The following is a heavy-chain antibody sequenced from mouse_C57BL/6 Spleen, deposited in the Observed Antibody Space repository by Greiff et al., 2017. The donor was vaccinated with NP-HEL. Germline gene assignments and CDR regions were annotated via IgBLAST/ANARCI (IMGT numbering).Heavy chain of an antibody. Sequence: VQLQESDAELVKPGASVKISCKVSGYTFTDHTIHWMKQRPEPGLEWIGYIYPRDGSTNYNEKFKGKATLTADKSSSTAYMQLNSLPSEDSAVYFWARDATYYGRSYVAYWGQGTLVTVSA. CDR3: ARDATYYGRSYVAY. CDR2: IYPRDGST. J-gene: IGHJ3*01. D-gene: IGHD1-1*01. V-gene: IGHV1-78*01. CDR1: GYTFTDHT.